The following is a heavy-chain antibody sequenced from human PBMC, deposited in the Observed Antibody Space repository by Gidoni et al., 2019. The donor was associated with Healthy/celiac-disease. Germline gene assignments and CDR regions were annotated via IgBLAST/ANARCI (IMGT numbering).Heavy chain of an antibody. J-gene: IGHJ4*02. CDR2: FDPEDGET. D-gene: IGHD3-22*01. CDR3: ATTYNPPGGIVVVKPFDY. CDR1: GSTLTELS. V-gene: IGHV1-24*01. Sequence: QVQLVQSGAEVKKPGASVKVSCKVSGSTLTELSMHWVRQATGKGREWMGGFDPEDGETIYAQKFQGRVTMTEDTSTDTAYMELSSLRSEDTAVYYCATTYNPPGGIVVVKPFDYWDQGTLVTVSS.